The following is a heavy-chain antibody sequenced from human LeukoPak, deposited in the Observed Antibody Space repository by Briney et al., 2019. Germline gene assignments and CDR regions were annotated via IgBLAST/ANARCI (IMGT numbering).Heavy chain of an antibody. CDR1: GGSFSGYS. J-gene: IGHJ6*02. CDR3: AITYSSGWYGGDV. Sequence: SETLSLTFAVYGGSFSGYSWSWIRQPPGKGLEWIGEINHRGSTNYNPSLKSQVTISVDTSKNQFSLKLSSVTAADTAIYYCAITYSSGWYGGDVWGQGTTVTVSS. V-gene: IGHV4-34*01. CDR2: INHRGST. D-gene: IGHD6-19*01.